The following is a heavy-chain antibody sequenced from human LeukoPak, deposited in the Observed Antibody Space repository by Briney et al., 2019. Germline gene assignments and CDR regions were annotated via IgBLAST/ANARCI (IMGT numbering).Heavy chain of an antibody. CDR1: GYTFTSYG. D-gene: IGHD3-10*01. J-gene: IGHJ3*02. CDR2: ISAYNGNT. Sequence: WASVKVSCKASGYTFTSYGISWVRQAPGQGLEWMGWISAYNGNTNYAQKLQGRVTMTTDTSTSTAYMELRSLRSDDTAVYYCARADDGSGSYYKGASHPFFDIWGQGTMVTVSS. V-gene: IGHV1-18*01. CDR3: ARADDGSGSYYKGASHPFFDI.